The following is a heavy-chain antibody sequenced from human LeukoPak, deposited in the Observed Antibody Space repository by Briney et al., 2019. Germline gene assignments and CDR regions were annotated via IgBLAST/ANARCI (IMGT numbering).Heavy chain of an antibody. Sequence: ASVKLSCKASGYTFTSYGISWVRQAPGQGLEWMGWISAYNGNTNYAQKLQGRVTMTTDTSTSTAYMELRSLRSDDTAVYYCARRSYYDFWSAYDYWGQGTLVTVSS. CDR2: ISAYNGNT. CDR1: GYTFTSYG. CDR3: ARRSYYDFWSAYDY. D-gene: IGHD3-3*01. J-gene: IGHJ4*02. V-gene: IGHV1-18*01.